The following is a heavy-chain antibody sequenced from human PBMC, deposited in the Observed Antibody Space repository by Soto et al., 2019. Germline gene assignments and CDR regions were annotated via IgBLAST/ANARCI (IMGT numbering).Heavy chain of an antibody. J-gene: IGHJ6*02. Sequence: QVQLVESGGGVVQPGRSLRLSCAASGFTFSSYGMHWVRQAPGKGLEWVAVISYDGSNKYYADSVKGRFTISRDNSKNTLYLQMNSLIAEDTAVYYCAIPSALPTVIHHYYYYYGMDVWGQGTTVTVSS. CDR2: ISYDGSNK. CDR3: AIPSALPTVIHHYYYYYGMDV. V-gene: IGHV3-30*03. CDR1: GFTFSSYG. D-gene: IGHD4-17*01.